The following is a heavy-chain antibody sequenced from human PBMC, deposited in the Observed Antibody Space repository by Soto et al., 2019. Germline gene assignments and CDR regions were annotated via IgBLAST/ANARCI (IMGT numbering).Heavy chain of an antibody. CDR3: XXXXXXXSSGYYWFDY. D-gene: IGHD3-22*01. CDR2: IYYSGST. Sequence: QLQLQESGPGLVKPSETLSLTCTVSGGSISSSSYYWGWIRQPPGKGLEWIGSIYYSGSTYYNPSLKSRVTISVDTSKNQFSLKLSXXXXXXXXXXXXXXXXXXXSSGYYWFDYWGQGTLVTVSS. J-gene: IGHJ4*02. V-gene: IGHV4-39*01. CDR1: GGSISSSSYY.